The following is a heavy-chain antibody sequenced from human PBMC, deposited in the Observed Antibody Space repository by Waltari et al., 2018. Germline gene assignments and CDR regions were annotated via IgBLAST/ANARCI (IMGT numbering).Heavy chain of an antibody. J-gene: IGHJ3*01. D-gene: IGHD1-7*01. CDR2: INSDGSGT. V-gene: IGHV3-74*01. CDR1: GFTFSSYW. CDR3: ASGNSHAFDL. Sequence: EVQLVESGGGLVQPGGSLRVSCTASGFTFSSYWMHWVRQVPGKGLVVVSRINSDGSGTSYADSAKGRFTISRENAKNTLFLQMNSLRGEDTAVYYCASGNSHAFDLWGQGTMVTVSS.